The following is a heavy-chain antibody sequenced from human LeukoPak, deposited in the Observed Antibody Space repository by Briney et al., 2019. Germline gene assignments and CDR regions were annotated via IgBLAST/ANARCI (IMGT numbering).Heavy chain of an antibody. CDR2: IYYSGST. CDR1: GPSISSYY. D-gene: IGHD5-18*01. Sequence: SETLSLTCTVSGPSISSYYWSWIRQPPGKGLEWLGYIYYSGSTNYNPSLKSRVTISVDTSKNQFSLKLSSVTAADTAVYYCARDSGYSYGYVYWGQGTLVTVSS. CDR3: ARDSGYSYGYVY. V-gene: IGHV4-59*01. J-gene: IGHJ4*02.